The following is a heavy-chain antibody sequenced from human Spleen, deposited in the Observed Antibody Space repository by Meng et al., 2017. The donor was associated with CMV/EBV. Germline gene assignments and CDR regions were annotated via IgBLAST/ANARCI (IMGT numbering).Heavy chain of an antibody. V-gene: IGHV3-7*01. CDR2: IKQDGSEK. D-gene: IGHD5-18*01. J-gene: IGHJ6*02. Sequence: GESLKISCAASGFTFSSSWMNWVRQAPGKGLEWVASIKQDGSEKYYVDSVKGRFTISRDNAKNSLYLQMNSLRAEDTAVYCCARDGGYSYGYYYYGMDVWGQGTTVTVSS. CDR1: GFTFSSSW. CDR3: ARDGGYSYGYYYYGMDV.